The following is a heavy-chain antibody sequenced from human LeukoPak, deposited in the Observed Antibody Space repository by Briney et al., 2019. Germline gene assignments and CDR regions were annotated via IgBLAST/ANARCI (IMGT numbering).Heavy chain of an antibody. CDR1: GFTFSDYY. J-gene: IGHJ4*02. CDR3: AKHRSALSVRFDY. CDR2: ISGSGGST. V-gene: IGHV3-23*01. Sequence: GGSLRLSCAASGFTFSDYYMSWVRQAPGKGLEWVSAISGSGGSTYYADSVKGRFTISRDNSKNTLYLQMNSLRAEDTAVYYCAKHRSALSVRFDYWGQGTLVTVSS. D-gene: IGHD3-10*01.